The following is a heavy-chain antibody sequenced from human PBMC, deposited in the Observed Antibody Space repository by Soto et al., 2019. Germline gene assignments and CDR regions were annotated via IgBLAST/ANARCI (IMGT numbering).Heavy chain of an antibody. J-gene: IGHJ4*02. CDR1: GFTFSSYW. D-gene: IGHD5-18*01. Sequence: EVQLVESGGGLGQPGESLTLSCAASGFTFSSYWMHWVRQAPGKGLVWVSRIKSDGSGTYYADSVKGRLTISRDNAMNTLSLPMNSLRVEDTAVYFCARGDGDHYYGNGYLGRHWGQGTLVTVSS. CDR3: ARGDGDHYYGNGYLGRH. CDR2: IKSDGSGT. V-gene: IGHV3-74*01.